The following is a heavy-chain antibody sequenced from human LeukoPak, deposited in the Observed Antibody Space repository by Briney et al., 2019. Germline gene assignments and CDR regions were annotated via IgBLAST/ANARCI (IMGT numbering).Heavy chain of an antibody. Sequence: GGSLRLSCAASGFTFSIAWMSWVRQAPGKGLEWVGRIKRKGDDGTIDYAAPVKGRLTISRDDSKNTLYLQMNSLKSEDTAVYYCTAGTGRSDFDYWGQGTLVTVSS. J-gene: IGHJ4*02. CDR1: GFTFSIAW. V-gene: IGHV3-15*01. D-gene: IGHD3/OR15-3a*01. CDR2: IKRKGDDGTI. CDR3: TAGTGRSDFDY.